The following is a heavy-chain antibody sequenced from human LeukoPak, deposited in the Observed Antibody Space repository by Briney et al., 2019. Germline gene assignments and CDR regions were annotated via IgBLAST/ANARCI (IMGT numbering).Heavy chain of an antibody. CDR1: GFTFSSYD. J-gene: IGHJ4*02. Sequence: PGGSLRLSCAASGFTFSSYDMRWVRQATGKGLEWVSGISTAGDIYYPGSVKGRFTISRENAKNSLYLQMNSLRAGYTAVYYCARAGFTFSDYFGAFFDYWGQGTLVTVSS. D-gene: IGHD3-10*01. CDR2: ISTAGDI. V-gene: IGHV3-13*01. CDR3: ARAGFTFSDYFGAFFDY.